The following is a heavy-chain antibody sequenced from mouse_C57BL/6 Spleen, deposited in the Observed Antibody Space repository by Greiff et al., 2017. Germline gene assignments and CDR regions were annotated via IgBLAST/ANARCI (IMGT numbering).Heavy chain of an antibody. J-gene: IGHJ2*01. Sequence: VQLQQSGAELMKPGASVKLSCKATGYTFTGYWIEWVKQRPGHGLEWIGEILPGSGSTNYTEKFKGKATFTADTTSNTASMQLSSLTTEDSAIYYCASKRDYYGSSYQYYFDYWGQGTTLTVSS. D-gene: IGHD1-1*01. CDR3: ASKRDYYGSSYQYYFDY. CDR2: ILPGSGST. CDR1: GYTFTGYW. V-gene: IGHV1-9*01.